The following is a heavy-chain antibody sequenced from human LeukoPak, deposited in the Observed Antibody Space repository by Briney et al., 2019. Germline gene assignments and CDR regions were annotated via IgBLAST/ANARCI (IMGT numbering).Heavy chain of an antibody. CDR2: IYRGDGT. CDR3: ARDIGGTVEVATMNY. CDR1: GFAVTSHY. Sequence: GGSLRLSCAASGFAVTSHYMSWVRQAPGKGLEWVSVIYRGDGTYYADSVKGRFTISRDNSKDTVYLQMNSLSVEDTAVYYCARDIGGTVEVATMNYWGQGTLVTVSS. V-gene: IGHV3-66*01. D-gene: IGHD5-24*01. J-gene: IGHJ4*02.